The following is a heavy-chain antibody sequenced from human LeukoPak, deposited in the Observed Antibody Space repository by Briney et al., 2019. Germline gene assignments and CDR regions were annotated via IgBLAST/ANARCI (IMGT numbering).Heavy chain of an antibody. D-gene: IGHD2-15*01. V-gene: IGHV3-23*01. J-gene: IGHJ4*02. CDR2: ISGSGGST. CDR1: GFIFSSYA. CDR3: AVARGGYCNGGSCYFDY. Sequence: GGSLRLSCAVSGFIFSSYAMSWVRQVPGKGLEWVSAISGSGGSTSYGDSVKGRFTISRDNSKNALYLQMNSLRAEDTAVYYCAVARGGYCNGGSCYFDYWGKGTLVTVSS.